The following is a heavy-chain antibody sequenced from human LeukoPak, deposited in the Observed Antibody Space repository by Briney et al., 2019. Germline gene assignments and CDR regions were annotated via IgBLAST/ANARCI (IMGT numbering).Heavy chain of an antibody. J-gene: IGHJ4*02. CDR3: AKDGIPLWCPNY. D-gene: IGHD4/OR15-4a*01. Sequence: PGGSLRLSCAASGFTFSLYAMSWVRQAPGKGLEWVSAISRNGGDTYYADSVKGRFTISRDNSKNTLYLQMNSLRVEDTAVYYCAKDGIPLWCPNYWGQGTLVTVSS. V-gene: IGHV3-23*01. CDR1: GFTFSLYA. CDR2: ISRNGGDT.